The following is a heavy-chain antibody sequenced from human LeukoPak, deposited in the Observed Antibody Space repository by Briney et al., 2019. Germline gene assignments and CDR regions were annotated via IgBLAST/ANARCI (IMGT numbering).Heavy chain of an antibody. CDR1: GFTFSSYA. Sequence: GGSLRLSCAASGFTFSSYAMHWVRQAPGKGLEWVADISYDGSNKYYADSVKGRFTISRDNSKNTLYLQMNSLRAEDTAVYYCARDPAYYDSSGYVNYWGQGTLVTVSS. V-gene: IGHV3-30-3*01. D-gene: IGHD3-22*01. J-gene: IGHJ4*02. CDR3: ARDPAYYDSSGYVNY. CDR2: ISYDGSNK.